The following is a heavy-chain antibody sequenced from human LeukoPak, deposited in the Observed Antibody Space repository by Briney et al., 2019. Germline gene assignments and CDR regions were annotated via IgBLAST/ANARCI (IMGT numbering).Heavy chain of an antibody. CDR2: IYYSGST. V-gene: IGHV4-59*01. D-gene: IGHD5-12*01. CDR1: GGSISSYY. J-gene: IGHJ4*02. Sequence: SETLSLTCTVSGGSISSYYWSWIRQPPGKGLEWIGYIYYSGSTNYNPSLKSRVTVSADTSKNQFSLKLTSVTAADTAVYYCTSGGSGSDSDYWGQGTLVTVSS. CDR3: TSGGSGSDSDY.